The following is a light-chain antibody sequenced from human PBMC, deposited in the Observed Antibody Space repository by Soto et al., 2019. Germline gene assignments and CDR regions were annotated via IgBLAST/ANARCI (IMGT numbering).Light chain of an antibody. CDR2: DAS. CDR1: QSVRSN. V-gene: IGKV3-15*01. J-gene: IGKJ5*01. CDR3: QQYNTWPPIT. Sequence: EIVMPQSPATLSVSPGERATLSCRASQSVRSNLAWYQQKPGQAPRLLIYDASTRATGIPARFSGSGSGTEFTLTISSLQSADFAVYYCQQYNTWPPITVGQGTRLEIK.